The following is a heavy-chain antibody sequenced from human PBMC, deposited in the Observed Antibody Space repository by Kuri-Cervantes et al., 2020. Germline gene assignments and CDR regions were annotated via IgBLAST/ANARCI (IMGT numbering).Heavy chain of an antibody. CDR2: ISAFNGNT. D-gene: IGHD5-18*01. V-gene: IGHV1-18*01. CDR3: ARVVDTAIGGWFDP. CDR1: GYTFTKYG. J-gene: IGHJ5*02. Sequence: ASVKVSCKASGYTFTKYGISWVRQAPGQGLEWMGWISAFNGNTDYAQELQGRVTITADKSTSTAYMELRSLRSDDTAVYYCARVVDTAIGGWFDPWGQGTLVTVSS.